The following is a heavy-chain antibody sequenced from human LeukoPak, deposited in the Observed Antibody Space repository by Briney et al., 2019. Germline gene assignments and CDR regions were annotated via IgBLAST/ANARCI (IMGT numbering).Heavy chain of an antibody. Sequence: ASVKVSCKVSGYTLTELSMHWVRQAPGKGLEWMGGFDPEDGETIYAQKFQGRVTMTEDTSTDTAYMELSSLRSEETAVYYCGIWGGYCRSTSCYRGGFDPWGQGTLVTVSS. D-gene: IGHD2-2*02. J-gene: IGHJ5*02. V-gene: IGHV1-24*01. CDR3: GIWGGYCRSTSCYRGGFDP. CDR1: GYTLTELS. CDR2: FDPEDGET.